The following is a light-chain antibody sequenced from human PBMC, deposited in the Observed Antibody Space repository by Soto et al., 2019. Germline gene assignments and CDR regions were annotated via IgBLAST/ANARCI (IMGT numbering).Light chain of an antibody. CDR2: LGS. V-gene: IGKV2-28*01. J-gene: IGKJ4*01. CDR3: MQVRQTPLT. Sequence: EIVMAQSPLSLPVTPGEPASISCRSSQSLLHSDGYNYLDWYLQKPGQSPQLLIYLGSYRASGVPDRFSGSGSGSEFTLKISRVEAEDVGIDCSMQVRQTPLTFGGGTKVESK. CDR1: QSLLHSDGYNY.